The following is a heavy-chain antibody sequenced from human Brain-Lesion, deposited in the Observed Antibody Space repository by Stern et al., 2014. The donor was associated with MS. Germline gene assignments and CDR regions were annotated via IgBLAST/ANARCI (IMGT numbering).Heavy chain of an antibody. CDR1: GGSISSGGYY. V-gene: IGHV4-61*02. D-gene: IGHD2-2*01. Sequence: VQLVESGPGLVKPSQTLSLSCTVSGGSISSGGYYWSWIRQPAGKGLEWIGRIFNSGSASYNPPLKSRVTISIDTSKNKFSLGLNTMTAADTAVYYCARGRVVPGFQYYATDVWGQGTTVIVSS. CDR2: IFNSGSA. CDR3: ARGRVVPGFQYYATDV. J-gene: IGHJ6*02.